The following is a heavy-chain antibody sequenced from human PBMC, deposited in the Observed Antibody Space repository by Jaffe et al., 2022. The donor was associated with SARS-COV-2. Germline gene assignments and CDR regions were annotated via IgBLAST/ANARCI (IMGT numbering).Heavy chain of an antibody. CDR2: ISYDGSNK. CDR1: GFTFSSYA. Sequence: QVQLVESGGGVVQPGRSLRLSCAASGFTFSSYAMHWVRQAPGKGLEWVAVISYDGSNKYYADSVKGRFTISRDNSKNTLYLQMNSLRAEDTAVYYCARDSYYYDSSGYWSYGMDVWGQGTTVTVSS. J-gene: IGHJ6*02. V-gene: IGHV3-30-3*01. D-gene: IGHD3-22*01. CDR3: ARDSYYYDSSGYWSYGMDV.